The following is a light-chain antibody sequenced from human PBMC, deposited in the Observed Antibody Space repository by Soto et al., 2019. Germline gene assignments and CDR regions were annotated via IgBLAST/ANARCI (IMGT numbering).Light chain of an antibody. Sequence: EVVMTQSPLSLPVTLGQPASISCRSSQSLVYSNGNTYLTWFQQRPGQSPRRLIYEVSKRDSGVPDRFSGSGSGTDFTLKISRVEAEDVGLYYCMQGTYWPATFGQGTKVEIK. CDR2: EVS. V-gene: IGKV2-30*01. CDR3: MQGTYWPAT. CDR1: QSLVYSNGNTY. J-gene: IGKJ1*01.